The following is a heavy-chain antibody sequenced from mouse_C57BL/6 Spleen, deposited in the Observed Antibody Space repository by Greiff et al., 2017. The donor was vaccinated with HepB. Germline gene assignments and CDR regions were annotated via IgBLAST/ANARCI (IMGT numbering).Heavy chain of an antibody. V-gene: IGHV1-80*01. Sequence: VQLQQSGAELVKPGASVKISCKASGYAFSSYWMNWVKQRPGKGLEWIGQIYPGDGDTNYNGKFKGKATLTADKSSSTAYMQLSSLTSEDSAVYFCARRFLTTGYFDVWGTGTTVTVSS. D-gene: IGHD1-2*01. CDR1: GYAFSSYW. CDR2: IYPGDGDT. CDR3: ARRFLTTGYFDV. J-gene: IGHJ1*03.